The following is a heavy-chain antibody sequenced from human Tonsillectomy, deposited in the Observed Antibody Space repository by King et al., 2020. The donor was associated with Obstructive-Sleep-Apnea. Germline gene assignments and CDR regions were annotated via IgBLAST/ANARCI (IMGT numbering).Heavy chain of an antibody. CDR3: AASAYSSGWYSDY. J-gene: IGHJ4*02. CDR1: GFTFTSSA. V-gene: IGHV1-58*01. Sequence: QLVQSGPEVKKPGTSVKVSCKASGFTFTSSAVQWVRQARGQRLEWIGWIVVGSGNTNYAQKFQERVTITRDMSTSTAYMELSSLRSEDTAVYYCAASAYSSGWYSDYWGQGTLVTVSS. CDR2: IVVGSGNT. D-gene: IGHD6-19*01.